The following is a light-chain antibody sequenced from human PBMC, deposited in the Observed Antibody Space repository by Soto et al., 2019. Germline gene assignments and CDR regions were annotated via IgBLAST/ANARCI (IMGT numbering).Light chain of an antibody. J-gene: IGLJ1*01. CDR2: EVS. CDR1: SSDVGGYNY. V-gene: IGLV2-14*01. Sequence: QSVLTQPASVSGSPGQSITISCTGTSSDVGGYNYVSWCQQHPGKAPKLMIYEVSNRPSGVSYRFSGSKSGNTASLTISGLQAEDEADYYCSSHTSSNTRVFGTGTKLTVL. CDR3: SSHTSSNTRV.